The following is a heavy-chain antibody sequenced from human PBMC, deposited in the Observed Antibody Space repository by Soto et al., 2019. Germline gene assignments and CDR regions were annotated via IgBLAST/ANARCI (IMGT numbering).Heavy chain of an antibody. CDR1: GGSISSYY. J-gene: IGHJ6*02. CDR2: IYYSGST. CDR3: ARESPSNPPNYYYYYGMDV. D-gene: IGHD4-4*01. Sequence: SETLSLTCTVSGGSISSYYWSWIRQPPGKGLEWIGCIYYSGSTNYNPSLKSRVTISVDTSKNQFSLKLSSVTAADTAVYYCARESPSNPPNYYYYYGMDVWGQGTTVTVS. V-gene: IGHV4-59*01.